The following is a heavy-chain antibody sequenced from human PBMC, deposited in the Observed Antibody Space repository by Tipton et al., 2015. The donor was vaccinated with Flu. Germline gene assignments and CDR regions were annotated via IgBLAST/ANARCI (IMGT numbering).Heavy chain of an antibody. V-gene: IGHV3-23*01. J-gene: IGHJ3*02. CDR3: AKKIVVAGAPHDAFEI. Sequence: SLRLSCEASGFTFSNYAMNWVRQAPGKGLEWVSVISGSAAMTDYADPVKGRFTISRDNSKNTLYLQMNSLRAEDTAMYYCAKKIVVAGAPHDAFEIWGQGTLVTVSS. CDR1: GFTFSNYA. CDR2: ISGSAAMT. D-gene: IGHD2-2*01.